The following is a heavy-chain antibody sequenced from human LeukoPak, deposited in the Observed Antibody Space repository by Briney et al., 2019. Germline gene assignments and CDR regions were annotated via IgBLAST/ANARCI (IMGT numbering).Heavy chain of an antibody. CDR1: RFTFSSYE. Sequence: GGSLRLSCAASRFTFSSYEMNWVRQAPGKGLEWVSYISSSGSTIYYADSVKGRFTISRDNAKNSLYLQMNSLRAEDTAVYYCARGNTIFHVERVYWGQGTLVTVSS. CDR2: ISSSGSTI. J-gene: IGHJ4*02. CDR3: ARGNTIFHVERVY. D-gene: IGHD3-9*01. V-gene: IGHV3-48*03.